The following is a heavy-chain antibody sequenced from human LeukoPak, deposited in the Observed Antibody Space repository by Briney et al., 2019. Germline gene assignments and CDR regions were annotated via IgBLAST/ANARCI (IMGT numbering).Heavy chain of an antibody. V-gene: IGHV4-59*08. D-gene: IGHD6-13*01. CDR2: IYYSGST. CDR1: VGSINSYH. J-gene: IGHJ3*02. Sequence: SETLSLTCTVSVGSINSYHWSRLRQPPGKGLECIGYIYYSGSTNYNPSLKSRLTISVDTSKNQFSLKLSSVTAADTAVYYCARHIYSSWDRAFDIWGQGTMVTVSS. CDR3: ARHIYSSWDRAFDI.